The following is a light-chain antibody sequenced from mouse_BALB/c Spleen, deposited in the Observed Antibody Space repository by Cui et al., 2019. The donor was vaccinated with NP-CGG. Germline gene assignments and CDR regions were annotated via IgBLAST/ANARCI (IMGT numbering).Light chain of an antibody. CDR3: ALWYSNHWV. CDR1: TGAVTTSNY. CDR2: GTN. J-gene: IGLJ1*01. Sequence: AVLTQESALTTSPGETVTLTCRSSTGAVTTSNYANWVQEKPDHLFTGLIGGTNNRAPGVPARFSGSLIGGKAALTITGAQTEDEAIYFCALWYSNHWVFGGGTKLTVL. V-gene: IGLV1*01.